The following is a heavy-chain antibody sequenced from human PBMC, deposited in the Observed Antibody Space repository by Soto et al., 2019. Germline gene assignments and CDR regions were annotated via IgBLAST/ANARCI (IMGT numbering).Heavy chain of an antibody. J-gene: IGHJ4*02. Sequence: SETLSLTCSVSGDSINNYEYYWTWIRQPPGEGLEWIGHIYYTGSTSYNPSLESRISISLDTSRNQFSLKLTSVTAADAAAYYCERSSTLMAVVQRDAPDNYYFDSWGQGTLVTISS. CDR1: GDSINNYEYY. CDR2: IYYTGST. D-gene: IGHD3-22*01. CDR3: ERSSTLMAVVQRDAPDNYYFDS. V-gene: IGHV4-30-4*01.